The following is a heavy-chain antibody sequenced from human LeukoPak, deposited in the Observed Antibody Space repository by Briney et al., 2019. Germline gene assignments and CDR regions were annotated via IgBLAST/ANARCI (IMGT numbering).Heavy chain of an antibody. Sequence: SGGSLRLSCAASGFTFSSYWMSWVRQAPGKGLEWVANIKQDGSEKYCVDSVKGRFTISRDNAKNSLYLQMNSLRAEDTAVYYCARVIVVVPAAMVDAFDIWGQGTMVTVSS. CDR1: GFTFSSYW. CDR2: IKQDGSEK. D-gene: IGHD2-2*01. V-gene: IGHV3-7*03. J-gene: IGHJ3*02. CDR3: ARVIVVVPAAMVDAFDI.